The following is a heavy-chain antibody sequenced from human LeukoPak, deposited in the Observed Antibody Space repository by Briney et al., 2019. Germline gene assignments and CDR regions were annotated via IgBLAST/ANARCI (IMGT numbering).Heavy chain of an antibody. J-gene: IGHJ3*02. CDR2: IKPDGGEK. Sequence: GGSLRLSCAASRFTFSTHWMSWVRQAPGKGLEWVANIKPDGGEKYYVDSAKGRFTIFRDNAKNSLYLQMSSLRAEDTAVYYCASGNWNDRAFDIWGQGTMVTVSS. CDR1: RFTFSTHW. V-gene: IGHV3-7*01. CDR3: ASGNWNDRAFDI. D-gene: IGHD1-20*01.